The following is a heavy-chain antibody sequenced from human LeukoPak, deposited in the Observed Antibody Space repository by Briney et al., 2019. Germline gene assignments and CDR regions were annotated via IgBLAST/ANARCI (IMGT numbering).Heavy chain of an antibody. CDR2: VYYSGST. CDR3: ARCIAARPGASTDYYYYMDV. V-gene: IGHV4-59*08. Sequence: SETLSLTCTVSGGSISGYYWSWIRQPPGEGLEWIGYVYYSGSTTYNPSLKSPVTISVDTSKNQFSLKLSSVTATDTAVYYCARCIAARPGASTDYYYYMDVWGKGTTVTVFS. D-gene: IGHD6-6*01. CDR1: GGSISGYY. J-gene: IGHJ6*03.